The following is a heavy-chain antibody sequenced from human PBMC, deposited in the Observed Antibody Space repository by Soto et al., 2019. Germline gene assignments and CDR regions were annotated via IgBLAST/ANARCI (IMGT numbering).Heavy chain of an antibody. CDR1: GGSISSYS. Sequence: QVQLQESGPGLVKPSETLSLTCTVSGGSISSYSWSWIRQPAGKGLEWIGRIYTSGSTNYNPSLKSRVTMSVDTSKNQFSLKLSSVTAADTAVYYCARAYSSGWYGGNWFDPWGQGTLVTVSS. V-gene: IGHV4-4*07. CDR2: IYTSGST. D-gene: IGHD6-19*01. CDR3: ARAYSSGWYGGNWFDP. J-gene: IGHJ5*02.